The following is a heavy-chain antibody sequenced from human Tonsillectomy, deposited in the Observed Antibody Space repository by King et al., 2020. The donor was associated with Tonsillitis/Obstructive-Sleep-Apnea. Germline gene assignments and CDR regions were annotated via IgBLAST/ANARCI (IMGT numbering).Heavy chain of an antibody. J-gene: IGHJ4*02. CDR2: ISAYSGHT. CDR3: ARNELGGGGYYFDY. D-gene: IGHD1-1*01. CDR1: GYTFTRNG. V-gene: IGHV1-18*01. Sequence: QVQLVESGAEVKKPGASVKVSCKASGYTFTRNGISWVRQAPGQGLEWMGWISAYSGHTNYAQNFQARVTMTTDTSTNPVYMELRSLRSDDTAVYYCARNELGGGGYYFDYWGQGALVTVSS.